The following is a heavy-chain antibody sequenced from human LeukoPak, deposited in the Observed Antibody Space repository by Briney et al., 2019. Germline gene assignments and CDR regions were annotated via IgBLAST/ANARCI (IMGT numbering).Heavy chain of an antibody. J-gene: IGHJ2*01. CDR2: ISYSGDAT. D-gene: IGHD6-6*01. CDR1: GFTFSGYA. CDR3: AKGRQAEWYFDL. V-gene: IGHV3-23*01. Sequence: GGSLRLSCAASGFTFSGYAMSWVRQAPGKGLEWASAISYSGDATYYADSVRGRFTISRDNSKNTVYLQLNSLRAADTAVYYCAKGRQAEWYFDLWGRGTLVTVSS.